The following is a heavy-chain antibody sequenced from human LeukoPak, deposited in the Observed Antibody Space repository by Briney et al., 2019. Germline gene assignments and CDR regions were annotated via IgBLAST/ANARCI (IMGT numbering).Heavy chain of an antibody. CDR1: GGSFSGYY. CDR3: ARGPIGSYGGYVP. D-gene: IGHD5-12*01. J-gene: IGHJ5*02. Sequence: SETLSLTCAVYGGSFSGYYWSWIRQPPGKGLEWIGEINHSGSTNYNPSLKSRVTISVDTSKNQFPLKLSSVTAADTAVYYCARGPIGSYGGYVPWGQGTLVTVSS. V-gene: IGHV4-34*01. CDR2: INHSGST.